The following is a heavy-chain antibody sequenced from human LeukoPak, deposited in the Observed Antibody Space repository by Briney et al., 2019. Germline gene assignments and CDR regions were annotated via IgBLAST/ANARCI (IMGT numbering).Heavy chain of an antibody. Sequence: AGGSLRLSCAASGFTFDDYAMHWVRQAPGKGLEWVSLISGDGGSTYYADSVKGRFTISRDNSKNSLYLQMNSLRTEDTALCYCAKVCSGGSCYGTHGDYWGQGTLVTVSS. D-gene: IGHD2-15*01. V-gene: IGHV3-43*02. J-gene: IGHJ4*02. CDR3: AKVCSGGSCYGTHGDY. CDR2: ISGDGGST. CDR1: GFTFDDYA.